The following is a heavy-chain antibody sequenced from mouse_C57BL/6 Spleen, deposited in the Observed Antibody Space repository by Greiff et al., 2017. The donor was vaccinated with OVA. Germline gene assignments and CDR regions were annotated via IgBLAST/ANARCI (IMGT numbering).Heavy chain of an antibody. Sequence: EVQGVESGGGLVKPGGSLKLSCAASGFTFSSYAMSWVRQTPEKRLEWVATISDGGSYTYYPDNVKGRFTISRDNAKNNLYLQMSHLKSEDTAMYYCARAHYYYGPYYYAMDYWGQGTSVTVSS. CDR3: ARAHYYYGPYYYAMDY. CDR1: GFTFSSYA. CDR2: ISDGGSYT. J-gene: IGHJ4*01. V-gene: IGHV5-4*01. D-gene: IGHD1-1*01.